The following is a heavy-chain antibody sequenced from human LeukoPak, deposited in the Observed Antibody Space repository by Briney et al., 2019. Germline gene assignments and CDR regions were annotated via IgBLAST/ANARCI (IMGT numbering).Heavy chain of an antibody. J-gene: IGHJ3*02. CDR2: ISSRGSYI. D-gene: IGHD3-10*01. CDR1: AFTFSNFN. V-gene: IGHV3-21*01. CDR3: ARESGDDGFDI. Sequence: GGSLRLSCAASAFTFSNFNIHWVRQAPGKGLEWVSSISSRGSYIYYVDSVKGRFTISRDNAKNSLDLQMNSLRAEDTAVYYCARESGDDGFDIWGQGTMATVSS.